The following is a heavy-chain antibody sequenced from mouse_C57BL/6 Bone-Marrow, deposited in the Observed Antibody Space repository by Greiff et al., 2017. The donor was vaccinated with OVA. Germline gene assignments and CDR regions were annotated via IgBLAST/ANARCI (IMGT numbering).Heavy chain of an antibody. CDR3: AREYYGSLYYFDY. V-gene: IGHV1-81*01. CDR1: GYTFTSYG. CDR2: IYPRSGNT. Sequence: VKLVESGAELARTGASVKLSCKASGYTFTSYGISWVKQRTGQGLEWIGEIYPRSGNTYYNEKFKGKATLTADKSSSTAYLELRSLTSEDSAVYFYAREYYGSLYYFDYWGQGTTLTVSS. J-gene: IGHJ2*01. D-gene: IGHD1-1*01.